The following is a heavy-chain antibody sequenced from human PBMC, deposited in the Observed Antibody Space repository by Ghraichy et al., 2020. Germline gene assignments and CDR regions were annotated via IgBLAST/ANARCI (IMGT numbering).Heavy chain of an antibody. CDR3: ARVSFDPIYYYYGMDV. J-gene: IGHJ6*02. V-gene: IGHV3-48*02. CDR2: ISSSSSTI. Sequence: GGSLRLSCAASGFTFSSYSMNWVRQAPGKALEWVSYISSSSSTIYYADSVKGRFTISRDNAKNSLYLQMNSLRDEDTAVYYCARVSFDPIYYYYGMDVWGQGTTVTVSS. CDR1: GFTFSSYS. D-gene: IGHD3-16*01.